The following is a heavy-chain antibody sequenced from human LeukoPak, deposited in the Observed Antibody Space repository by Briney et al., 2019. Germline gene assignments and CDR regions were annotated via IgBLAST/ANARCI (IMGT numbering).Heavy chain of an antibody. CDR2: IHPNNGDT. J-gene: IGHJ4*02. CDR1: GYTSTGYY. V-gene: IGHV1-2*02. D-gene: IGHD3-3*01. CDR3: ARGTQTIFGVIDY. Sequence: ASVKVSCKTSGYTSTGYYMHWVRQAPGQGLMWMGWIHPNNGDTIYARSFQGRVTMTSDTSISTAYLELNSLISDDTAMYFCARGTQTIFGVIDYWGQETLVTVSS.